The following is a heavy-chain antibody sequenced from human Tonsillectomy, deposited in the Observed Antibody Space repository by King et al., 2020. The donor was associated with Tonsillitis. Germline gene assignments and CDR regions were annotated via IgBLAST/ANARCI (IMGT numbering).Heavy chain of an antibody. D-gene: IGHD3-10*01. J-gene: IGHJ5*02. CDR2: IYPGDSDT. Sequence: QLVQSGAEVKKPGESLKISCKGSGYSFTSYWIGWVRQMPGKGLEWMGIIYPGDSDTRYSPSFQGQVTISADKSISPAYLQWSSLKASDTAMYYCARLGWHGSGSYYHGWFDPWGQGTLVTVSS. CDR1: GYSFTSYW. V-gene: IGHV5-51*01. CDR3: ARLGWHGSGSYYHGWFDP.